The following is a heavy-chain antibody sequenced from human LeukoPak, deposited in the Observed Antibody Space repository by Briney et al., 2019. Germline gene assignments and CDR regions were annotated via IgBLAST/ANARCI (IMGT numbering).Heavy chain of an antibody. CDR3: ARLHDYSKVVLPYGWFDP. Sequence: ASVKVSCKVSGYTFTDYYMHWVQQAPGKGLEWMGLVDPEDGETIYAEKFQGRVAITADTSTDTAYMELSSLRSEDTAVYYCARLHDYSKVVLPYGWFDPWGQGTLVTVSS. V-gene: IGHV1-69-2*01. D-gene: IGHD4-11*01. J-gene: IGHJ5*02. CDR2: VDPEDGET. CDR1: GYTFTDYY.